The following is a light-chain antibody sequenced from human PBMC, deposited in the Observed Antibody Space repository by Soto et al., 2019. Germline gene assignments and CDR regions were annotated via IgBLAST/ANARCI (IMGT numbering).Light chain of an antibody. V-gene: IGKV4-1*01. CDR1: QSVFSSSAKRDY. J-gene: IGKJ2*01. CDR3: QQYLSAPLT. Sequence: DIVMTQSPDSLAVSLGERATINCKSSQSVFSSSAKRDYLAWFQQKAGQAPKTLIYDTSTREPGVPGRFIGSGSGTEFTLTITNLQAEDVATYYCQQYLSAPLTFGQGTKVEIK. CDR2: DTS.